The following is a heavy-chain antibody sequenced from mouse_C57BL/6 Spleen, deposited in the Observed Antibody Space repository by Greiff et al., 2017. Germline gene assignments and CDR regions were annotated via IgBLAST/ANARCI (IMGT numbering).Heavy chain of an antibody. Sequence: QVQLQQSGAELVMPGASVKLSCKASGYTFTSYWMHWVKQRPGQGLEWIGEIDPSDSYTNYNQKFKGKSTFTVDKSSSTAYMQLSSLTSEDSAVYYCARHSYRYYFDYWGQGTTLTVSS. J-gene: IGHJ2*01. CDR2: IDPSDSYT. D-gene: IGHD6-5*01. CDR3: ARHSYRYYFDY. CDR1: GYTFTSYW. V-gene: IGHV1-69*01.